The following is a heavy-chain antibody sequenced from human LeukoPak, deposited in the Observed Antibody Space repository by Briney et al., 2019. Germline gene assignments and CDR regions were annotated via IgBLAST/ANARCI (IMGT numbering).Heavy chain of an antibody. CDR3: ARGLNDSWTGENY. Sequence: PSETLSLTCTVSGGSISSTSDHWGWIRQPPGKGLEWIGNIYNSGSTDYNPSLKSRVTISLDTSKSQFSLKVRYVTAADTAVYYCARGLNDSWTGENYWGQGTLVTVSS. CDR1: GGSISSTSDH. J-gene: IGHJ4*02. D-gene: IGHD3-3*01. CDR2: IYNSGST. V-gene: IGHV4-39*07.